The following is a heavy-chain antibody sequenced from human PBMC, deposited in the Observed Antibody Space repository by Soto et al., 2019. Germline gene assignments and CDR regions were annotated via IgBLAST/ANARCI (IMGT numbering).Heavy chain of an antibody. CDR3: ARLVGETPCISSDAFVI. V-gene: IGHV3-11*04. CDR2: INRGGSST. CDR1: GFTCSDYY. J-gene: IGHJ3*02. Sequence: PGGSLRRSCAASGFTCSDYYMSWIRQPPGKWVEWVSYINRGGSSTYYAGSVKGRVTISRENAKNSLYLQMNSLRAEDTAVYYCARLVGETPCISSDAFVIWGQWTIVTVSS. D-gene: IGHD3-10*01.